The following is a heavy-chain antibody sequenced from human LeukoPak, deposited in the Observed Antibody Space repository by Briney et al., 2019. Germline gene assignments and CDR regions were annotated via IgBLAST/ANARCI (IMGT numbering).Heavy chain of an antibody. CDR3: ARGYGYSSRYNWFDP. CDR2: IYYSGST. V-gene: IGHV4-31*03. Sequence: SETLSLTCTVSGGSISSGGYYWSWIRQHPGKGLEWIGYIYYSGSTYYNPSLKSRVTISVDTSKNQFSLKLSSVTAADTAVYYRARGYGYSSRYNWFDPWGQGTLVTVSS. D-gene: IGHD6-13*01. J-gene: IGHJ5*02. CDR1: GGSISSGGYY.